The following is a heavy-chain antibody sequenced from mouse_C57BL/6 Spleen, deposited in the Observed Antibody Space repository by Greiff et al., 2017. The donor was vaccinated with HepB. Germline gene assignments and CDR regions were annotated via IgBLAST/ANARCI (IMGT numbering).Heavy chain of an antibody. D-gene: IGHD3-2*02. Sequence: QQSGPELVKPGASVKISCKASGYAFSSSWMNWVKQRPGKGLEWSGRIYPGDGDTNYNGKFKGKATLTADTSSSTAYMQLSSLTSVDSAVYFCARSSGSYAMDYWGQGTSVTVSS. CDR3: ARSSGSYAMDY. CDR2: IYPGDGDT. CDR1: GYAFSSSW. V-gene: IGHV1-82*01. J-gene: IGHJ4*01.